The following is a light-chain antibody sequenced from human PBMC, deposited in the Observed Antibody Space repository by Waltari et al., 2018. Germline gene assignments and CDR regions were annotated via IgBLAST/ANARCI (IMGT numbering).Light chain of an antibody. V-gene: IGKV3-11*01. CDR3: QQRRNCPLT. Sequence: EILLPQSPATPSLSTGERDTLSRMTRQSVDMYLAWYQQRPGQAPRLLIYDTSNLAPDIPARFSGSGSETDFSLTISSLEPEDFAVYYCQQRRNCPLTFGGGTKVEIK. CDR1: QSVDMY. J-gene: IGKJ4*01. CDR2: DTS.